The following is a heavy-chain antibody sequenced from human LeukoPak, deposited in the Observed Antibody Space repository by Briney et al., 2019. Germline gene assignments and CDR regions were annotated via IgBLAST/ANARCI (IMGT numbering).Heavy chain of an antibody. Sequence: SETLSLTCTVSGGSISSSSYYWGWIRQPPEKGLEGIGSIYYSGSTYYNPSLNSRVTISVDTSKNQFSLKLSSVTAADTAVYYCARGEYSGSYYFDYWGQGTLVTVSS. V-gene: IGHV4-39*01. CDR2: IYYSGST. J-gene: IGHJ4*02. CDR3: ARGEYSGSYYFDY. D-gene: IGHD1-26*01. CDR1: GGSISSSSYY.